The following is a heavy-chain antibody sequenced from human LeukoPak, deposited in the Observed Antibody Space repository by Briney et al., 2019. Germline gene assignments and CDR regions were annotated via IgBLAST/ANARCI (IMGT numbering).Heavy chain of an antibody. CDR3: ARDVPFGESCDY. CDR1: GFTFSSYW. D-gene: IGHD3-10*01. J-gene: IGHJ4*02. CDR2: IKQDESEK. Sequence: GGSLSLSCAASGFTFSSYWMSWVRQAPGKGLEWVANIKQDESEKYYVHSVEGRFTISRDNAKNSLYLQMNSLRAEDTGVYYCARDVPFGESCDYWGQGTLVSVSS. V-gene: IGHV3-7*04.